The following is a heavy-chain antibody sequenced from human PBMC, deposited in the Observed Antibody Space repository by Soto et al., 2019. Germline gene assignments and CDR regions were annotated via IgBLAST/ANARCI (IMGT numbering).Heavy chain of an antibody. J-gene: IGHJ6*02. CDR3: ARANFGGILRFLEWSSPYGMDV. V-gene: IGHV1-2*04. CDR2: INPNSGGT. Sequence: ASVKVSCKASGYTFTGYYMHWVRQAPGQGLEWMGWINPNSGGTNYAQKFQGWVTMTRDTSISIAYMELSRLRSDDTAVYYCARANFGGILRFLEWSSPYGMDVWGQGTTVTVSS. D-gene: IGHD3-3*01. CDR1: GYTFTGYY.